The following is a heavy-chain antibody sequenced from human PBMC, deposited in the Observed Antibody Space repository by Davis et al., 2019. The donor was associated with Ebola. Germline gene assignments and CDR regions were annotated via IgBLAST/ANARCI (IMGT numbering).Heavy chain of an antibody. V-gene: IGHV3-23*01. D-gene: IGHD6-19*01. CDR3: AKRGNGWYYFDY. CDR1: GFTFSSYA. J-gene: IGHJ4*02. CDR2: ISSSTYYI. Sequence: GGSLRLSCAASGFTFSSYAMSWVRQAPGKGLEWVSSISSSTYYIYYADSVKGRFTISRDNSKNTLYLQMNSLRAEDTAVYYCAKRGNGWYYFDYWGQGTLVTVSS.